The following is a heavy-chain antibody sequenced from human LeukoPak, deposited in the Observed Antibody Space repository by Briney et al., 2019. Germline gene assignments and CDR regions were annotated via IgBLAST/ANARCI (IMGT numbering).Heavy chain of an antibody. CDR2: ISWNSGSI. CDR3: ARGVLYFDY. Sequence: PGGSLRLSCAASGFTFDDYAMHWVRQAPGKGLEWVSGISWNSGSIGYADSVKGRFTISRDNSKNTLYLQMNSLRAEDTAVYYCARGVLYFDYWGQGTLVTVSS. CDR1: GFTFDDYA. D-gene: IGHD2/OR15-2a*01. V-gene: IGHV3-9*01. J-gene: IGHJ4*02.